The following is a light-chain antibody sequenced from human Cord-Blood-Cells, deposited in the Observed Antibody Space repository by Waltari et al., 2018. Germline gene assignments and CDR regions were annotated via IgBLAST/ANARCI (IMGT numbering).Light chain of an antibody. V-gene: IGKV1-39*01. CDR2: EAS. CDR1: QSISSY. Sequence: DIQMTQSPSSLSASVGDRFTITCRGSQSISSYLNWSQQKPVKAPKLLIYEASSLQSGVPSRFSGSGSGTDFTLTINSLQPEDFATYYCQQSYSTPWTFGQGTKVEIK. CDR3: QQSYSTPWT. J-gene: IGKJ1*01.